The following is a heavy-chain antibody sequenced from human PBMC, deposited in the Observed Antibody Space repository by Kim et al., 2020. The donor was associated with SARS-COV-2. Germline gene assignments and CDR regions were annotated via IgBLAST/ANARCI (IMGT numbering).Heavy chain of an antibody. CDR3: ARAWGTGSSWYFWGY. J-gene: IGHJ4*02. D-gene: IGHD6-13*01. CDR2: INHSGST. V-gene: IGHV4-34*01. Sequence: SETLSLTCAVYGGSFSGYYWSWIRQPPGKGLEWIGEINHSGSTNYNPSLKSRVTISVDTSKNQFSLKLSSVTAADTAVYYCARAWGTGSSWYFWGYWGQGTLVTVSS. CDR1: GGSFSGYY.